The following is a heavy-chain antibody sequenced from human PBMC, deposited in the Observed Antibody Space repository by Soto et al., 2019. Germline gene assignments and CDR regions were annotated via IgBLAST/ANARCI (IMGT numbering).Heavy chain of an antibody. J-gene: IGHJ5*02. Sequence: SETLSLTCTVSGGSISSSSYYWGWIRQPPGKGLAWIGSIFYSGSTYYNPSLKSRVTISVDTSKNQFSLKLSSVTAADTAVYYCARQVGFGFDPWGQGTLVTVSS. CDR1: GGSISSSSYY. V-gene: IGHV4-39*01. CDR2: IFYSGST. D-gene: IGHD3-10*01. CDR3: ARQVGFGFDP.